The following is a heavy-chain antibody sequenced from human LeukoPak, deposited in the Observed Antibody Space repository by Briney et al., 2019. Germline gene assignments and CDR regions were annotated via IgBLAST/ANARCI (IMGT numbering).Heavy chain of an antibody. J-gene: IGHJ3*02. V-gene: IGHV3-7*01. Sequence: GGSLRLSCAASGFTFSSHWMSWVRQASGKGLEWVANINQDGFEKDYVDSVKGRFTVSRDNAKNSLYLQMNSLRAEDTALYYCARDSEKSSSFAFDIWGQGTVVTVSS. CDR1: GFTFSSHW. D-gene: IGHD6-19*01. CDR3: ARDSEKSSSFAFDI. CDR2: INQDGFEK.